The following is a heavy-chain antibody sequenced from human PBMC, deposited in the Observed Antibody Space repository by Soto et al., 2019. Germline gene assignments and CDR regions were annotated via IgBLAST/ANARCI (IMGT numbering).Heavy chain of an antibody. Sequence: GGSLRLSCAASGFTFSSYAMSWVRQAPGKGLEWVSAISGSGGSTYYADSVKGRFTFSRDNAKNTLYLQMNSQRAEDTAVYCGAKDRSGTFDIWGQGTMVTVSS. CDR1: GFTFSSYA. V-gene: IGHV3-23*01. CDR3: AKDRSGTFDI. D-gene: IGHD3-10*01. CDR2: ISGSGGST. J-gene: IGHJ3*02.